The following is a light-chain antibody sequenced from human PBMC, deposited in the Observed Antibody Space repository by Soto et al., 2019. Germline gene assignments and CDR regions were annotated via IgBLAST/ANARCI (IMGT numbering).Light chain of an antibody. V-gene: IGKV3-15*01. Sequence: EIVMTQSPATLSVSPGERATLSCMASQSVSSNIAWYQQKPGQAPRLLIFGASTRATGIPARFSGSGSGTDFTLTISSLQPEDFATYFCQQSYSTLGLTFGGGTKVDIK. J-gene: IGKJ4*01. CDR1: QSVSSN. CDR2: GAS. CDR3: QQSYSTLGLT.